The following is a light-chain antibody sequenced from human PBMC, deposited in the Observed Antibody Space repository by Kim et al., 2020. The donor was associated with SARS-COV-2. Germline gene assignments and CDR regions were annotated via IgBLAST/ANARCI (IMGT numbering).Light chain of an antibody. CDR2: DAS. V-gene: IGKV3-20*01. J-gene: IGKJ4*01. CDR3: QQYGASSLT. CDR1: QSVSNSR. Sequence: PGQRATLSCRASQSVSNSRLAWYPPKPGQAPRLLIYDASSRATGITARFSGSGSGTDFTLTISRLEPEDFAVYYCQQYGASSLTFGGGTKVDIK.